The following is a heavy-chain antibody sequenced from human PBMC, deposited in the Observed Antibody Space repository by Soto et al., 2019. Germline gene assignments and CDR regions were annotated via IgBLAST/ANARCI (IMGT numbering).Heavy chain of an antibody. J-gene: IGHJ6*02. CDR3: ARDQYYGSGDDYYYGMDV. V-gene: IGHV1-69*01. Sequence: QVQLVQSGAEVKKPGSSVKVSCKASGGTFSSYAISWVRQAPGQGLEWMGGIIPIFGTANYAQKFQGRVTITADESTSTAYMELSRLRSEDTAVYYCARDQYYGSGDDYYYGMDVWGQGTTVTVSS. D-gene: IGHD3-10*01. CDR2: IIPIFGTA. CDR1: GGTFSSYA.